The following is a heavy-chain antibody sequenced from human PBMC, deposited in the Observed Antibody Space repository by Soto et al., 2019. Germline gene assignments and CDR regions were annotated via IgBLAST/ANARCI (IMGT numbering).Heavy chain of an antibody. CDR2: IYYSGST. CDR3: ARSITMVRGATQRGVWFDP. J-gene: IGHJ5*02. Sequence: PSETLSLTCTVSGGSISSGGYYWSWIRQHPGKGLEWIGYIYYSGSTYYNPSLKSRVTISVDTSKNQFSLKLSSVTAADTAVYYCARSITMVRGATQRGVWFDPWGQGTLVTVSS. CDR1: GGSISSGGYY. V-gene: IGHV4-31*03. D-gene: IGHD3-10*01.